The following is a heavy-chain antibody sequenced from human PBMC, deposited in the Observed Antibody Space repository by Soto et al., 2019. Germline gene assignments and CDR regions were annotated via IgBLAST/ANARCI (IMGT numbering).Heavy chain of an antibody. CDR2: IFPSDSET. V-gene: IGHV5-51*01. Sequence: GESLKISGKGCGGSFSAYWIGWVRQIPGKGLEWMGLIFPSDSETTYSPSFQGHVSISADTSASTAYLQWNSLKTSDSAIYYCARQGPGSYWGQGTQVTVSS. CDR1: GGSFSAYW. CDR3: ARQGPGSY. D-gene: IGHD2-15*01. J-gene: IGHJ4*02.